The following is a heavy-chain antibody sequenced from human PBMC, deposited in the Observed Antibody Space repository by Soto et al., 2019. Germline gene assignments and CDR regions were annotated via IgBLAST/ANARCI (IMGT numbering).Heavy chain of an antibody. CDR1: GFTFSGSA. CDR3: TRLCQNGSEVDYGMDV. V-gene: IGHV3-73*01. Sequence: GGSLRLSCAAYGFTFSGSAIHWVRQASGKGLEWVGRIRSKANSYATAYAASVKGRFTISRDDSKNTAYLQMNSLKTEDTAVYYCTRLCQNGSEVDYGMDVWGQGTTVTVSS. CDR2: IRSKANSYAT. D-gene: IGHD3-10*01. J-gene: IGHJ6*02.